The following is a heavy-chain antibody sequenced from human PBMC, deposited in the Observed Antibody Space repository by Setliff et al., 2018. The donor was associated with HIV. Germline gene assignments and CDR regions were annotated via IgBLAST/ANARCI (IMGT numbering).Heavy chain of an antibody. CDR3: AREFVSIMITFGGVIVSYFDY. J-gene: IGHJ4*02. CDR1: GYTFTRYF. Sequence: ASVKVSCKASGYTFTRYFMHCVRQAPGQGLEWLGMINPSGGSTWYAQKFQGRVTMTGDTSTNTLYMELSSLRSEDTAVYYCAREFVSIMITFGGVIVSYFDYWGQGTLVTVSS. D-gene: IGHD3-16*02. V-gene: IGHV1-46*01. CDR2: INPSGGST.